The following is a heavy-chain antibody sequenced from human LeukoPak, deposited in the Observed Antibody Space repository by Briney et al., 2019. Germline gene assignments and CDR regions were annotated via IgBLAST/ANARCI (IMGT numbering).Heavy chain of an antibody. CDR2: IPCDGSSK. Sequence: GGSLRLSCAASGFTFGSYGMHWVRQAPGKGLEWVAGIPCDGSSKDYADSVKGRFTISRDNSKNTLYLQMNSLRAEDTAVYYCAKAGSVVVVAATLFDYWGQGTLVTVSS. J-gene: IGHJ4*02. D-gene: IGHD2-15*01. V-gene: IGHV3-30*18. CDR1: GFTFGSYG. CDR3: AKAGSVVVVAATLFDY.